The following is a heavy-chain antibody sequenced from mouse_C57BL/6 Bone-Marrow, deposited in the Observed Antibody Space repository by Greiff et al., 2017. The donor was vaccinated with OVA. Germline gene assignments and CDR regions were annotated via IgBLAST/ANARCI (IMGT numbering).Heavy chain of an antibody. J-gene: IGHJ1*03. D-gene: IGHD2-12*01. V-gene: IGHV3-6*01. CDR2: ISYDGSN. CDR1: GYSITSGYY. CDR3: ARDRYSDWYFDV. Sequence: EVKLEESGPGLVKPSQFLSLTCSVTGYSITSGYYWNWIRQFPGNKLEWMGYISYDGSNNYNPSLKNRISITRDTSKNQFFLKLNSVTTEDTATYYCARDRYSDWYFDVWGTGTTVTVSS.